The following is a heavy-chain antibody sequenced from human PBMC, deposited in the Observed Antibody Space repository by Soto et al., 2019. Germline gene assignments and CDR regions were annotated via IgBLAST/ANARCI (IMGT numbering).Heavy chain of an antibody. CDR1: GYTFTGYY. D-gene: IGHD3-22*01. CDR2: INPNSGGP. V-gene: IGHV1-2*02. Sequence: ASVKVSCKASGYTFTGYYMHWVRQAPGQGLEWMGWINPNSGGPNYAQKFQGRVTMTRDTSISTAYMELSRLRSDDTAVYYCARDYYDSSGFSNYFDYWGQGSLVTVSS. CDR3: ARDYYDSSGFSNYFDY. J-gene: IGHJ4*02.